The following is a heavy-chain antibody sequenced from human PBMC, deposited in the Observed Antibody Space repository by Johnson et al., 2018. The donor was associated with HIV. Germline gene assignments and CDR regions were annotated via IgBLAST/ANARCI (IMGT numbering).Heavy chain of an antibody. CDR1: GFTFSSYG. CDR2: IRYDGSNK. J-gene: IGHJ3*01. CDR3: AKGPTVGPPFDL. V-gene: IGHV3-30*02. D-gene: IGHD1-26*01. Sequence: QVQLVESGGGVVQPGGSLRLSCAASGFTFSSYGMHWVRQAPGKGLEWVAFIRYDGSNKYYADSLTGRFTISRDNSKNTLYLQMNSLTADDTAVYYCAKGPTVGPPFDLWGQGTTVTVSS.